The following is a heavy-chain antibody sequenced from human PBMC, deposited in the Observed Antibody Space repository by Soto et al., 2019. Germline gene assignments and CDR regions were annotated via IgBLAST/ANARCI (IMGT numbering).Heavy chain of an antibody. CDR1: GGSISSSSYY. CDR2: IYYSGST. Sequence: SETLSLTCTVSGGSISSSSYYWGWIRQPPGKGLEWIGSIYYSGSTYYNPSLKSRVTISVDTSKNQFSLKLSSVTAADTAVYYCARHLGYYGSGSYYNDGRMGYFDLWGRGTLVTVSS. CDR3: ARHLGYYGSGSYYNDGRMGYFDL. V-gene: IGHV4-39*01. J-gene: IGHJ2*01. D-gene: IGHD3-10*01.